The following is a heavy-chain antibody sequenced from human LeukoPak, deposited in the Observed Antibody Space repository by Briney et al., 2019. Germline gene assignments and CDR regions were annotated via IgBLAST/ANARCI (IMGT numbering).Heavy chain of an antibody. J-gene: IGHJ4*02. V-gene: IGHV1-69*05. CDR1: GGTFSSYA. Sequence: GASVKVSCKASGGTFSSYAISWVRQAPGQGLEWMGGIIPIFGTANYAQKFQGRVTITTDESTSTAYMELSGLRSEDTAVYYCARSRGYRSENDYWGQGTLVTVPS. D-gene: IGHD6-19*01. CDR2: IIPIFGTA. CDR3: ARSRGYRSENDY.